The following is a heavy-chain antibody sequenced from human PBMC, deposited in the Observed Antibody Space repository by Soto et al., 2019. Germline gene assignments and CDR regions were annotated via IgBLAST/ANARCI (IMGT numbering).Heavy chain of an antibody. CDR2: IIPIFGTA. V-gene: IGHV1-69*01. CDR3: ARDAPFQQLVLVY. CDR1: GGTFSSYA. J-gene: IGHJ4*02. D-gene: IGHD6-13*01. Sequence: QVQLVQSGAEVKKPGSSVKVSCKASGGTFSSYAISWVRQAPGQGLEWMGGIIPIFGTANYAQKFQGRVTIPADESTSTAYMAPRSLRSEETAVYYCARDAPFQQLVLVYWGQGTLVTVSS.